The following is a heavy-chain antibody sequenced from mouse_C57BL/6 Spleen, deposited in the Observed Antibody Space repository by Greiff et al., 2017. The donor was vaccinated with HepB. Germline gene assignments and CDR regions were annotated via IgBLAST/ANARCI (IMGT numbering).Heavy chain of an antibody. J-gene: IGHJ4*01. Sequence: EVKLEESGGGLVKPGGSLKLSCAASGFTFSDYGMHWVRQAPEKGLEWVAYISSGSSTIYYADTVKGRFTISRDNAKNTLFLQMTSLRSEDTAMYYCARLDYDVRAMDYWGQGTSVTVSS. D-gene: IGHD2-4*01. V-gene: IGHV5-17*01. CDR3: ARLDYDVRAMDY. CDR1: GFTFSDYG. CDR2: ISSGSSTI.